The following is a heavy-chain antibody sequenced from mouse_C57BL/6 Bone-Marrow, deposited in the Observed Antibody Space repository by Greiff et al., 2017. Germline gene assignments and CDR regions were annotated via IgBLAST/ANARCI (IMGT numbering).Heavy chain of an antibody. CDR2: IWLDDDK. J-gene: IGHJ2*01. Sequence: QVTLKESGPGLLQPSQTLSLTCSFSGFSLSTFGMGVGWIRQPSAKGLEWLAHIWLDDDKSYNPALKSRLTISTDTSKNQVFLTSANFDTADTATYYCARRRFYALYFDFWGQGTTLTVSS. D-gene: IGHD2-3*01. V-gene: IGHV8-8*01. CDR1: GFSLSTFGMG. CDR3: ARRRFYALYFDF.